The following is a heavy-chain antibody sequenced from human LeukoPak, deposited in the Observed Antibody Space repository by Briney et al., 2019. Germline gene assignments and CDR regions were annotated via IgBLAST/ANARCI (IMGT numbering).Heavy chain of an antibody. J-gene: IGHJ4*02. CDR1: GVSFSDYY. Sequence: SETLSLTCAVYGVSFSDYYWSWIRQPPGKGLEWIGEINHSGNTNNNPSLKSRVTISVDTSKNQFSLKLSSVTAADTAVYYCARVVDMYSSGWYDYWGQGTLVTVSS. V-gene: IGHV4-34*01. D-gene: IGHD6-19*01. CDR2: INHSGNT. CDR3: ARVVDMYSSGWYDY.